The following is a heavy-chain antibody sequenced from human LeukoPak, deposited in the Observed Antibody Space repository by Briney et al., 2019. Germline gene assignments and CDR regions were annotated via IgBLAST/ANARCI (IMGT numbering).Heavy chain of an antibody. V-gene: IGHV4-59*01. D-gene: IGHD6-13*01. CDR1: GGFISSYY. CDR2: IYYSGST. J-gene: IGHJ4*02. CDR3: ARGLMMAVAGRGEFHY. Sequence: SETLSLTCIVSGGFISSYYWSWIRQPPGKGLEWIGYIYYSGSTNYNPSLKSRVTISVDTSKNQFSLKLSSVTAADTAVYYCARGLMMAVAGRGEFHYWGQGTLVTVSS.